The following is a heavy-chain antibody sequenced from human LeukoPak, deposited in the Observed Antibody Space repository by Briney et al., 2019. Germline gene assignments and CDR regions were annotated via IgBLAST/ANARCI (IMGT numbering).Heavy chain of an antibody. CDR2: IGWDGVTT. D-gene: IGHD5-18*01. CDR1: GFNFDDYT. V-gene: IGHV3-43*01. CDR3: VKSSGDSHGYPFDY. J-gene: IGHJ4*02. Sequence: GGSLRLSCAASGFNFDDYTMHWVRQAPGKGLEWVSLIGWDGVTTYYADSVKGRFTISRDNSKNTPYLQMNSLRNEDTAFYYCVKSSGDSHGYPFDYWGLGTLVSVSS.